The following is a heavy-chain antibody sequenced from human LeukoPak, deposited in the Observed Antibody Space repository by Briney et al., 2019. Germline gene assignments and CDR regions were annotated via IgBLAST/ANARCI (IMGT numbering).Heavy chain of an antibody. CDR1: GGSISSSNW. Sequence: SGTLSLTCAVSGGSISSSNWWSWVRQPPGKGLEWIGEIYHSGSTNYNPSLKSRVTISVDKSKNQFSLKLSSVTAADTAVYYCARAELTAPLYGMDVWGQGTTVTVSS. J-gene: IGHJ6*02. V-gene: IGHV4-4*02. CDR2: IYHSGST. CDR3: ARAELTAPLYGMDV. D-gene: IGHD1-7*01.